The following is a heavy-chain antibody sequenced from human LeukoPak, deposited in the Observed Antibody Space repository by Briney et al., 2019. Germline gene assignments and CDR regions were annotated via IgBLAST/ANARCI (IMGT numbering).Heavy chain of an antibody. CDR2: ISSSGSTI. CDR3: ASINSSSWCEGNWFDP. J-gene: IGHJ5*02. V-gene: IGHV3-11*01. D-gene: IGHD6-13*01. CDR1: GFTFSDYY. Sequence: PGGSLRLSCAASGFTFSDYYMSWIRQAPGKGLEWVSYISSSGSTIYYADSVKGRFTISRDNAKNSLYLQMNSLRAEDTAVYYCASINSSSWCEGNWFDPWGQGTLVTVSS.